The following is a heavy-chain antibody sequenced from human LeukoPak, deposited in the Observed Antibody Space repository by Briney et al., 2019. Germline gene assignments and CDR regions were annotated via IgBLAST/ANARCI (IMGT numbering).Heavy chain of an antibody. CDR1: GYSISSGYY. Sequence: PSETLSLTCAVSGYSISSGYYWGWIRQPPGKGLEWIGSIYHSGSTYYNPSLKSRVTISVDTSKNQFSLKLSSVTAADTAVYYCARGKIADDSSGYYSDYWGQGTLVTVSS. V-gene: IGHV4-38-2*01. CDR2: IYHSGST. J-gene: IGHJ4*02. CDR3: ARGKIADDSSGYYSDY. D-gene: IGHD3-22*01.